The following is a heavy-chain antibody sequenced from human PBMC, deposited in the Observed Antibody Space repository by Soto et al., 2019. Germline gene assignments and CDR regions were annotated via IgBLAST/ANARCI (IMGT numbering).Heavy chain of an antibody. D-gene: IGHD3-10*01. CDR2: ISDDGVAT. V-gene: IGHV3-23*01. Sequence: EVQVLESGGGLIQPGGSLRLSCAASGFPFSTYAMSWVRQAPGKGLEWVSTISDDGVATYYADSVKGRFTISRDNSKNTVYLQINRLRADDTAVYYCARNKGSGSHTLYSFAYWGQGTLVSVSS. CDR1: GFPFSTYA. J-gene: IGHJ4*02. CDR3: ARNKGSGSHTLYSFAY.